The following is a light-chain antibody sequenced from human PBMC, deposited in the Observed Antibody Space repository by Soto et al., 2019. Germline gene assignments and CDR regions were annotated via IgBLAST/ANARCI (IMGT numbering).Light chain of an antibody. CDR2: GAS. J-gene: IGKJ4*01. CDR1: QTISSSY. Sequence: EIVLTQSPGTLSLSPGERATLSCRASQTISSSYLAWYQQKPGQAPRLLIYGASSRATGIPVRFSGSGSGTDFTLTISRLESEDFAVYYCQQYGSSPLTFGGGTKVDIK. CDR3: QQYGSSPLT. V-gene: IGKV3-20*01.